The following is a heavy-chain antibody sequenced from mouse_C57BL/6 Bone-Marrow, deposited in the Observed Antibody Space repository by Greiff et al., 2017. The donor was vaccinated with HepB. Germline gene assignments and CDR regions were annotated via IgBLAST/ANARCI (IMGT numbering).Heavy chain of an antibody. Sequence: EVKLQESGGGLVQPGGSMKLSCVASGFTFSNYWMNWVRQSPEKGLEWVAQIRLKSDNYATHYAESVKGRFTISRDDSKSSVYLQMNNLRAEDTGIYYCTELTGSLFAYWGQGTLVTVSA. V-gene: IGHV6-3*01. CDR2: IRLKSDNYAT. CDR1: GFTFSNYW. J-gene: IGHJ3*01. D-gene: IGHD4-1*01. CDR3: TELTGSLFAY.